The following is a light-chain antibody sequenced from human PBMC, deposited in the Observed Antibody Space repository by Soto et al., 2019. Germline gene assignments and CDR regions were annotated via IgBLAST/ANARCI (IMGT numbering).Light chain of an antibody. CDR2: GNS. CDR1: SSNIGAGYD. J-gene: IGLJ1*01. V-gene: IGLV1-40*01. CDR3: QSYDSRLSGSRV. Sequence: QSALTQPPSVSGAPGQRVTISCTGSSSNIGAGYDVHWYQQLPGTAPKLLIYGNSNRPSGVPDRFSGSKSGTSASLAITGLQAEDEADYYCQSYDSRLSGSRVFGTGTKSPS.